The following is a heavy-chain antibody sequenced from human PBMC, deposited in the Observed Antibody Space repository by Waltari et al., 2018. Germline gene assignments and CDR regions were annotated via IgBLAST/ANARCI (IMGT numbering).Heavy chain of an antibody. CDR2: NYYSGAT. J-gene: IGHJ5*02. CDR1: GGSISSSSYY. V-gene: IGHV4-39*01. Sequence: QLQLQESGPGLVKPSETLSLTCTVSGGSISSSSYYWGWIRQPPGKGLEWIGSNYYSGATYYNPSLKSRVTISVDTSKNQFSLKLSSVTAADTAVYYCARHKGNIAARQVAWFDPWGQGTLVTVSS. D-gene: IGHD6-6*01. CDR3: ARHKGNIAARQVAWFDP.